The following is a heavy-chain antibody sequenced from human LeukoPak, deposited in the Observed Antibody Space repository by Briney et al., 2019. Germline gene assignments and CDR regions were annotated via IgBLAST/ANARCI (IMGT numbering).Heavy chain of an antibody. CDR2: ISSTSKTI. Sequence: PGGSLRLSCAASGFTFSRYSMNWVRQVPGKGLEWISYISSTSKTIYYANSLKGRFTISRDNADNSLFLQINSLRAEDTAVYYCAELGITMIGGVWGKGTTVTISS. J-gene: IGHJ6*04. CDR1: GFTFSRYS. D-gene: IGHD3-10*02. CDR3: AELGITMIGGV. V-gene: IGHV3-48*01.